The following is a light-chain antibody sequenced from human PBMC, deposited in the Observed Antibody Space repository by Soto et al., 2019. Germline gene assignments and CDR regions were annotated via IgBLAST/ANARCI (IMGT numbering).Light chain of an antibody. CDR1: SGHSSYI. Sequence: QLVLTQSSSASASLGSSVKLTCTLSSGHSSYIIAWHQQQPGKAPRYLMKLAGSGSYNKVSGVPDRFSGSSSGADRYLTISNLQSEYEADYYCETWDSNPHVVFGGGTKVTVL. V-gene: IGLV4-60*03. J-gene: IGLJ2*01. CDR2: LAGSGSY. CDR3: ETWDSNPHVV.